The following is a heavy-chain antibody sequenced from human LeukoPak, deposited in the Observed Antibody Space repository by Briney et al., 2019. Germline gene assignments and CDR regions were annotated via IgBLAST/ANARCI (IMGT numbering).Heavy chain of an antibody. CDR1: GYTFTRYY. V-gene: IGHV1-2*02. CDR3: ARNLGIAALNRFDY. D-gene: IGHD6-13*01. CDR2: INPNSGDT. J-gene: IGHJ4*02. Sequence: ASVKVSCKTSGYTFTRYYIHWVRQAPGQGLEWMGWINPNSGDTDYAQKFQGRVFMTRDTSNTSGYMELTGLKSDDTAVYYCARNLGIAALNRFDYWSRGTLVTVSS.